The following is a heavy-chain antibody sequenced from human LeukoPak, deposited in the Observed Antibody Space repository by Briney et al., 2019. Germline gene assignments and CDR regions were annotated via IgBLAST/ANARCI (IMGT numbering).Heavy chain of an antibody. J-gene: IGHJ6*03. CDR2: IIPIFGTA. Sequence: SVKVSCKASGYTFTSYGISWVRQAPGQGLEWMGGIIPIFGTANYAQKFQGRVTITADKSTSTAYMELSSLRSEDTAVYYCARSRDYYYYYMDVWGKGTTVTVSS. CDR3: ARSRDYYYYYMDV. CDR1: GYTFTSYG. V-gene: IGHV1-69*06.